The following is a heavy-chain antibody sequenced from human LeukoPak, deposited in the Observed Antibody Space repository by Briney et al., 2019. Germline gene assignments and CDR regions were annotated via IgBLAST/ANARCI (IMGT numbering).Heavy chain of an antibody. CDR3: ARRVAPTDYLGMDV. CDR1: GFTFSNYF. J-gene: IGHJ6*02. Sequence: PGGSLRPSCAASGFTFSNYFMQWVRQAPGKGLEYVSAISTRGETTYYAKSVKGRFTISRDDSKNTLYLQMGSLRGEDMAVYYCARRVAPTDYLGMDVWGQGTTVTVSS. CDR2: ISTRGETT. D-gene: IGHD4-17*01. V-gene: IGHV3-64*01.